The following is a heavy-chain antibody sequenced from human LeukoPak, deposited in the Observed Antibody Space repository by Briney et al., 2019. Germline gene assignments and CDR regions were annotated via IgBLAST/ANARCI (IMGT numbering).Heavy chain of an antibody. CDR3: ASGWLRYYYFDT. Sequence: SETLSLTCTVSGGSISSYYWSWIRQPPGKGLEWIGYIYYSGSTNYNPSLKSRVTISVDTSKNQFSLKLSSVTAADTAVYYCASGWLRYYYFDTWGQGTLVTVSS. D-gene: IGHD2-21*01. CDR2: IYYSGST. V-gene: IGHV4-59*01. CDR1: GGSISSYY. J-gene: IGHJ4*02.